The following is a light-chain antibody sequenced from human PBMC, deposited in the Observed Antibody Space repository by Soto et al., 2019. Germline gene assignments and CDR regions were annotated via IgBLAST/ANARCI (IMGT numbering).Light chain of an antibody. CDR3: LQYHNLWA. CDR2: RAS. CDR1: QNIYYN. J-gene: IGKJ1*01. V-gene: IGKV3-15*01. Sequence: ILMTHSPATVSVSPVESATLSFRSSQNIYYNVAWYQHRPGQAPRLLIYRASTGAPGVPARFSGSGSGTEFTLTISSLQPEDFTVYSCLQYHNLWAFGQGTKVE.